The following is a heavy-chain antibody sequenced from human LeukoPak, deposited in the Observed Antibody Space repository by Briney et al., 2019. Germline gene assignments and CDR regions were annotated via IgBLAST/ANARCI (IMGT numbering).Heavy chain of an antibody. Sequence: PSETLSLTCAVYGASFSGYSWSWIRQAPGKGLEWIGEINQSGSSTYNPSLKSRVTISVDTSKNQFSLKLSSVTAADTAVYYCARDGGYCSSTSCYVDYWGQGTLVTVSS. CDR2: INQSGSS. V-gene: IGHV4-34*01. D-gene: IGHD2-2*01. J-gene: IGHJ4*02. CDR1: GASFSGYS. CDR3: ARDGGYCSSTSCYVDY.